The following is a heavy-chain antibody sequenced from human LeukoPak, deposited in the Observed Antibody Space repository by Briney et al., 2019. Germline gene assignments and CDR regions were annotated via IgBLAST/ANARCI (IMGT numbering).Heavy chain of an antibody. J-gene: IGHJ4*02. D-gene: IGHD3-22*01. V-gene: IGHV3-74*01. CDR3: SRDFDYDDNWTYPEY. CDR2: INTDGSKT. CDR1: GFTVSTYD. Sequence: PGGSLRLSCAASGFTVSTYDMSWVRQAPGKGLMSVSRINTDGSKTTYADSVKGRFAISRDNAKNTLFLQMNSLRAEDTAVYYCSRDFDYDDNWTYPEYWGQGTPVTVSS.